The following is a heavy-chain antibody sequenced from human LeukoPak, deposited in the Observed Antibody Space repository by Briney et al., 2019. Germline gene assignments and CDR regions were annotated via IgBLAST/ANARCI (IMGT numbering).Heavy chain of an antibody. V-gene: IGHV3-11*04. CDR3: AAGAEPDAFDI. CDR2: ISSSGSTI. Sequence: GGSLRLSCAASGFTFSDYYMSWIRQAPGKGLEWVSYISSSGSTIYYTDSVKGRFTISRDNAKNSLYLQMNSLRAEDTAVYYCAAGAEPDAFDIWGQGTMVTVSS. CDR1: GFTFSDYY. J-gene: IGHJ3*02. D-gene: IGHD7-27*01.